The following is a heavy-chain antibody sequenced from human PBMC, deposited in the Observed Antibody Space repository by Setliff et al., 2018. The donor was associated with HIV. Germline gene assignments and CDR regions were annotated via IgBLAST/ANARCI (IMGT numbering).Heavy chain of an antibody. CDR3: ARGSYGSVLL. Sequence: SQTLSLTCDISGDSVSSNNAAWNWIRQSPLRGLEWLGRTYYRSKWYFDYAVSVKSRIIINPDTSKNQFSLHLNSVTPEDTAVYYCARGSYGSVLLWGQGTLVTVSS. D-gene: IGHD6-19*01. CDR2: TYYRSKWYF. J-gene: IGHJ4*02. V-gene: IGHV6-1*01. CDR1: GDSVSSNNAA.